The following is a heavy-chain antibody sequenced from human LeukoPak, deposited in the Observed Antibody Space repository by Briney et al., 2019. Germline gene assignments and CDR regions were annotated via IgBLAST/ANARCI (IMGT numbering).Heavy chain of an antibody. D-gene: IGHD1-1*01. J-gene: IGHJ5*02. CDR1: GYTFTSYG. V-gene: IGHV1-18*01. CDR3: ARDPRAPSGTDWFDP. Sequence: VASVKVSCKASGYTFTSYGISWVRQAPGQGFEWMGWISAYNGNTNYAQKFQGRVTITADESTSTAYMELSSLGSEDTAVYYCARDPRAPSGTDWFDPWGQGTLVTVSS. CDR2: ISAYNGNT.